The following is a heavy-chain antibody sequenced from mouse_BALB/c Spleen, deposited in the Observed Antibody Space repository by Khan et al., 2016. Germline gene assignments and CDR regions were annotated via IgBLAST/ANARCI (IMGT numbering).Heavy chain of an antibody. CDR3: VTGKWDFDVGVFAY. CDR1: GFIFSSFG. V-gene: IGHV5-17*02. Sequence: EVQLQESGGGLVQPGGSRKLSCAATGFIFSSFGMHWVRRSPEKGLEWVAYISGGSTTIYYADTIKGRFTVSRDNPKNTLFLQMTSLRSEDTAMYSCVTGKWDFDVGVFAYWGQGTLVTVSA. D-gene: IGHD4-1*02. J-gene: IGHJ3*01. CDR2: ISGGSTTI.